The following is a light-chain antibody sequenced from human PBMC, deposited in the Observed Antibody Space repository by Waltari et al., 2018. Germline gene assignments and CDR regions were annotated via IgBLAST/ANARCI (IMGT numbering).Light chain of an antibody. CDR2: IDN. CDR3: AAWDDSLSGVV. CDR1: SSNIGGNT. Sequence: QSVLTQPPSASGTPGQRVTISCSGRSSNIGGNTVAWYQQVPGAAPKLLIYIDNERPAGVPDRFSGSKSGTSASLAISGLQSEDDALYYCAAWDDSLSGVVFGGGTKLTVL. V-gene: IGLV1-44*01. J-gene: IGLJ2*01.